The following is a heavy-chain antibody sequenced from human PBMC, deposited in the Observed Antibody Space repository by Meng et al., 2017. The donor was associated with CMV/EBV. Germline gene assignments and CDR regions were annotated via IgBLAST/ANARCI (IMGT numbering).Heavy chain of an antibody. J-gene: IGHJ4*02. Sequence: ASVNVSCKASGYTFTGYYMHWVRQAPGQGLEWMGWINPNSGGTNYAQKFQGRVTMTRDTSISTAYMELSRLRSDDTAVYYCARVLRYCSGGSCYSGGYYFDYWGQGTLVTVSS. CDR2: INPNSGGT. V-gene: IGHV1-2*02. CDR1: GYTFTGYY. D-gene: IGHD2-15*01. CDR3: ARVLRYCSGGSCYSGGYYFDY.